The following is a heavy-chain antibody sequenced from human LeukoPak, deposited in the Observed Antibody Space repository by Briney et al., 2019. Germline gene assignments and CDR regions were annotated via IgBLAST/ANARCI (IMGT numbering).Heavy chain of an antibody. J-gene: IGHJ4*02. CDR3: ARDLLFVDSSGYDY. V-gene: IGHV3-7*01. CDR2: IKEDGSEK. CDR1: GFTFSIYW. Sequence: GGSLRLSCAASGFTFSIYWMSWVRQAPGKGLEWVANIKEDGSEKYYVDPVKGRFTISRDNAKNSLYLQMDSLRAEDTAVYYCARDLLFVDSSGYDYWGQGSLVTVSS. D-gene: IGHD3-22*01.